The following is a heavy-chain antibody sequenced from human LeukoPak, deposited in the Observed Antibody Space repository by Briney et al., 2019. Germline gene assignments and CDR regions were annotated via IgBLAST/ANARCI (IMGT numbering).Heavy chain of an antibody. V-gene: IGHV3-23*01. J-gene: IGHJ6*02. CDR3: AKSTSPLYYYYGMDV. CDR2: ISGSGGST. D-gene: IGHD2-2*01. Sequence: GGSLRLSCAASGFTFSSYAMSWVRQAPGKGLEWVSTISGSGGSTYCADSVKGRFTISRDNSKNTLYLQLNSLRAEDTAVYYCAKSTSPLYYYYGMDVWGQGTTVTVSS. CDR1: GFTFSSYA.